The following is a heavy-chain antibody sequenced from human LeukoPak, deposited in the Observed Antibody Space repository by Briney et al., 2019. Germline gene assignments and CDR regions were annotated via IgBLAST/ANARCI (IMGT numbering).Heavy chain of an antibody. CDR1: GGSISSYY. CDR3: ARLSAAAVDY. V-gene: IGHV4-59*01. D-gene: IGHD6-13*01. Sequence: SETLSLTCTVSGGSISSYYWSWIRQPPGKGLEWIGYIYYSGSTNYNPSLKSRVTISVDTTKNQFSLKLSSVTAADTAVYYCARLSAAAVDYWGQRTLVTVSS. CDR2: IYYSGST. J-gene: IGHJ4*02.